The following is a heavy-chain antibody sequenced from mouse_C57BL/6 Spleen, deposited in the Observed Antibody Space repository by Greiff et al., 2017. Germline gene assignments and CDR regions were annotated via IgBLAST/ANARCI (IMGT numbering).Heavy chain of an antibody. CDR1: GYTFTSYW. CDR2: IHPNSGST. J-gene: IGHJ3*01. D-gene: IGHD2-2*01. V-gene: IGHV1-64*01. CDR3: ARTTMVTTQAY. Sequence: QVQLKQPGAELVKPGASVKLSCKASGYTFTSYWMHWVKQRPGQGLEWIGMIHPNSGSTNYNEKFKSKATLTVDKSSSTAYMQLSSLTSEDSAVYYCARTTMVTTQAYWGQGTLVTVSA.